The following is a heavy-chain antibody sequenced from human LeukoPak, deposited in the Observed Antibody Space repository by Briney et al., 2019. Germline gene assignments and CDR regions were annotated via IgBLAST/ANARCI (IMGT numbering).Heavy chain of an antibody. Sequence: PWETLSLTCIVPGGSISTYYWNWIRQPPGKGLEWIGYISYSGITNYNPSLKSRVTISVDTSKNQLSLKLSSVTAADTAVYYCARRGYCSGGTCYVLEYWGQGTPVTVSS. J-gene: IGHJ4*02. CDR1: GGSISTYY. V-gene: IGHV4-59*08. D-gene: IGHD2-15*01. CDR3: ARRGYCSGGTCYVLEY. CDR2: ISYSGIT.